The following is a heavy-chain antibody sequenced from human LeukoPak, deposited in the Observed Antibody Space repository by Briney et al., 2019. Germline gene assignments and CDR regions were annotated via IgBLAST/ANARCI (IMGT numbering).Heavy chain of an antibody. CDR3: ARSHESFASGSAYY. CDR1: RFTFSNYW. CDR2: INQDGSEK. Sequence: PGGSLRLSCAASRFTFSNYWMSWVRQAPGKGLEWVANINQDGSEKYFVDSVRGRFSISRDNAKNSLYLQMNSLRAEDTAVYYCARSHESFASGSAYYWGQGTLVTVSS. J-gene: IGHJ4*02. D-gene: IGHD3-10*01. V-gene: IGHV3-7*05.